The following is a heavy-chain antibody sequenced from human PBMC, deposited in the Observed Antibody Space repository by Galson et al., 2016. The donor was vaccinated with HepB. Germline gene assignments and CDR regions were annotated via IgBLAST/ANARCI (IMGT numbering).Heavy chain of an antibody. Sequence: SLRLSCAASGFTFSSYEMNWVRQAPGKGLEWVSFISSSGNNIYYADSVKGRFSISRDNSKNTLYLQMNSLRADDTAVYFCAKDQTTYDPGWYFDIWGRGTLVTVSS. CDR3: AKDQTTYDPGWYFDI. CDR2: ISSSGNNI. D-gene: IGHD3-3*01. CDR1: GFTFSSYE. V-gene: IGHV3-48*03. J-gene: IGHJ2*01.